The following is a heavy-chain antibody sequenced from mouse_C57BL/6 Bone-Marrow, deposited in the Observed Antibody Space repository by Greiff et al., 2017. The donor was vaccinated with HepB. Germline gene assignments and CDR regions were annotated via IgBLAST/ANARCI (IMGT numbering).Heavy chain of an antibody. V-gene: IGHV5-6*01. J-gene: IGHJ2*01. D-gene: IGHD1-1*01. CDR2: ISSGGSYT. Sequence: EVMLVESGGDLVKPGGSLKLSCAASGFTFSSYGMSWVRQTPDKRLEWVATISSGGSYTYYPDSVKGRFTISRDNAKNTLYLQMSSLKSEDTAMYYCARQYYYGSSYIDYWGQGTTLTVSS. CDR3: ARQYYYGSSYIDY. CDR1: GFTFSSYG.